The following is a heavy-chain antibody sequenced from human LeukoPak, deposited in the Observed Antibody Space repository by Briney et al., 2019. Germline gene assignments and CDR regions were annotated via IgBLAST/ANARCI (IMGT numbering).Heavy chain of an antibody. CDR3: ARGGMITFGGVIVEYYFDY. CDR1: GGTFSSYA. D-gene: IGHD3-16*02. Sequence: ASVKVSCKASGGTFSSYAISWVRQAPGQGLEWMGGIIPIFGTANYAQKFQGRVTITADESTSTAYMELSSLSPEDTAVYYCARGGMITFGGVIVEYYFDYWGQGTLVTVSS. J-gene: IGHJ4*02. CDR2: IIPIFGTA. V-gene: IGHV1-69*13.